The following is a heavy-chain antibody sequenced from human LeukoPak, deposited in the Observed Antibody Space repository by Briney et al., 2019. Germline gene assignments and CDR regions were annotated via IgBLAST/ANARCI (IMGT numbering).Heavy chain of an antibody. CDR3: ARVNNWNYALDP. D-gene: IGHD1-7*01. CDR1: GFTFSSYA. Sequence: PGGSLRLSCAASGFTFSSYAMSWVRQAPGKGLEWVANIKQDGSEKYYVDSVKGRFTISRDNAKNSLYLQMNSLRAEDTAVYYCARVNNWNYALDPWGQGTLVTVSS. V-gene: IGHV3-7*01. J-gene: IGHJ5*02. CDR2: IKQDGSEK.